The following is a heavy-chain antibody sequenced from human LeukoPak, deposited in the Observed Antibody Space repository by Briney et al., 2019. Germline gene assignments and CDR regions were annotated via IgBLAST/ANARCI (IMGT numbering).Heavy chain of an antibody. CDR3: ARDQAVTKATFDY. CDR2: INQDGSDK. D-gene: IGHD4-17*01. Sequence: PGGSLRLSCEASGFTFVGYWMTWVRQAPGKGLEWVANINQDGSDKYYVDSVKGRFTISRDNARNSLYLQMNSLRAEDTALYYCARDQAVTKATFDYWGQGTLVTVSS. V-gene: IGHV3-7*01. J-gene: IGHJ4*02. CDR1: GFTFVGYW.